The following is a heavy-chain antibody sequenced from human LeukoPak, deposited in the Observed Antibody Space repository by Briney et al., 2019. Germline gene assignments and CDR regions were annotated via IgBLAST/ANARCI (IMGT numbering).Heavy chain of an antibody. V-gene: IGHV1-46*01. D-gene: IGHD6-6*01. CDR1: GYSFTTYY. J-gene: IGHJ4*02. Sequence: ASVKVSCKASGYSFTTYYMHWVRQAPGQGLEWMGIINPSGGSTSYAQKFQGRVTMTRDMSTSTVYMELSSLRSDDTAVYYCARDVGLYSSSSPPFDYWGQGTLVTVSS. CDR3: ARDVGLYSSSSPPFDY. CDR2: INPSGGST.